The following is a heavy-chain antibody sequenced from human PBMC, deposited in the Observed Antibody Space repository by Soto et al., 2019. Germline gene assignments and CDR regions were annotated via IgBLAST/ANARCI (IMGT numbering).Heavy chain of an antibody. CDR1: GGSISSYY. J-gene: IGHJ5*02. D-gene: IGHD5-12*01. V-gene: IGHV4-59*01. Sequence: SETLSLTCTVSGGSISSYYWSWIRQPPGKGLEWIGYIYYSGSTNYNPSLKSRVTISVDTSKNQFSLKLSSVTAADTAVYYCARGDIVATISFDPWGQGTLVTVSS. CDR2: IYYSGST. CDR3: ARGDIVATISFDP.